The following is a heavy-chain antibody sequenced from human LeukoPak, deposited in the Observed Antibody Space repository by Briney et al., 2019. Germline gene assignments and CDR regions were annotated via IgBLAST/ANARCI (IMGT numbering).Heavy chain of an antibody. CDR1: GFTFTSSS. J-gene: IGHJ5*02. CDR3: AADVGYA. V-gene: IGHV1-58*01. D-gene: IGHD5-18*01. Sequence: GASVKVSCKASGFTFTSSSVQWVRQARGQPLEWIGWIDVGSGNTHYAQKFQGKVTFTRDMSTNTAYMELSSLRSEDTAVYYCAADVGYAWGQGTLVTVSS. CDR2: IDVGSGNT.